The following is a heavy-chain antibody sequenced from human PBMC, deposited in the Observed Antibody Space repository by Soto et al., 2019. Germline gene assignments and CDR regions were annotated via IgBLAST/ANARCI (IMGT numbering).Heavy chain of an antibody. D-gene: IGHD2-2*01. V-gene: IGHV3-48*02. Sequence: EVQLVESGGSLVQPGGSLRLSCAASGFTFSGYSMNWVRQVPGKGLEWVSYIASSSWNIYYADTVKGRFTISRDNDNNSLSLQMNSLRDEDTAVYYCARGPSAAAPLSDWYFDLWGRGTLVTVSS. CDR3: ARGPSAAAPLSDWYFDL. CDR2: IASSSWNI. J-gene: IGHJ2*01. CDR1: GFTFSGYS.